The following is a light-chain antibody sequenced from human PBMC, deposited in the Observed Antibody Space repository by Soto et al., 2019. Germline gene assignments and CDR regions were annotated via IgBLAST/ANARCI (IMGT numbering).Light chain of an antibody. CDR3: QQYGSSPPIT. J-gene: IGKJ5*01. Sequence: EIVLTQSPAALSLSPGERATLSCRASQSVSSYLAWYQQKPGQAPRLIIYDASNRATGIPARFSGSGSGTDFTLTISRLEPEDFAVYYCQQYGSSPPITFGQGTRLEIK. CDR1: QSVSSY. CDR2: DAS. V-gene: IGKV3-20*01.